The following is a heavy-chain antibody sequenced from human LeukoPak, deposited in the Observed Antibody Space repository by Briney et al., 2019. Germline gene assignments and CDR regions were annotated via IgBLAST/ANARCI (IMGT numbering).Heavy chain of an antibody. Sequence: GGSLRLSCAASGFTVSSNYMSWVRQAPGKGLEWVSYIRSDSSITYYADSVKGRFTVSRDNAKDSLYLQMSSLRAEDTAVYYCARVPYYFDSWGQGTLVTVSS. V-gene: IGHV3-48*04. CDR2: IRSDSSIT. CDR1: GFTVSSNY. J-gene: IGHJ4*02. CDR3: ARVPYYFDS.